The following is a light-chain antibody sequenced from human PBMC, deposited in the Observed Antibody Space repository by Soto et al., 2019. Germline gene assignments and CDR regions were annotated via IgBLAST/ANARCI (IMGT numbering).Light chain of an antibody. J-gene: IGKJ1*01. Sequence: EIVLTQSPGTLSLSPGERATLSCRASQSVNINYLAWYQQKPGQGPRLLMYGTSTRATGIPDRFIGSGSGTHFTLTISRLEPEDFAVYYCQQYYSSPRTFGQGTKVEV. CDR1: QSVNINY. CDR2: GTS. V-gene: IGKV3-20*01. CDR3: QQYYSSPRT.